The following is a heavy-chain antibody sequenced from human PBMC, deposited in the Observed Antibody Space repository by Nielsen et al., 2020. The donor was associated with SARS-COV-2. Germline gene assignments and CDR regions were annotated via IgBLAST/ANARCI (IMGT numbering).Heavy chain of an antibody. V-gene: IGHV3-9*01. CDR3: AKDMAGGPDY. D-gene: IGHD6-19*01. CDR1: GFTFDDYA. J-gene: IGHJ4*02. CDR2: ISWNSGSI. Sequence: SLKISCAASGFTFDDYAMHWVRQAPGKGLEWVSGISWNSGSIGCADSVKGRFTISRDNAKNSLYLQMNSLRAEDTALYYCAKDMAGGPDYWGQGTLVTVSS.